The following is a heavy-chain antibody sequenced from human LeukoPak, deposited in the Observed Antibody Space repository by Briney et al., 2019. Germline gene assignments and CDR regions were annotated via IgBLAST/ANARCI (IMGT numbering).Heavy chain of an antibody. CDR1: GGTFSSYA. D-gene: IGHD3-22*01. Sequence: SVKVSCKASGGTFSSYAISWVRQAPGQGLEWMGRIIPILGIANYAQKFQGRVTITADKSTSTAYMELSSLRSEDTAVYYCARDSHYYDSSGYFRGRDYYGMDVWGQGTTVTVSS. CDR3: ARDSHYYDSSGYFRGRDYYGMDV. J-gene: IGHJ6*02. V-gene: IGHV1-69*04. CDR2: IIPILGIA.